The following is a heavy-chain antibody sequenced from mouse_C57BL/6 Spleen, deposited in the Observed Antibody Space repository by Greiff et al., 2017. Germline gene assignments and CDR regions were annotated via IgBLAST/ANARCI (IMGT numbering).Heavy chain of an antibody. D-gene: IGHD2-5*01. V-gene: IGHV1-85*01. J-gene: IGHJ3*01. CDR2: IYPRDGST. CDR1: GYTFTSYD. CDR3: ARDSNYVGFAY. Sequence: QVQLQQSGPELVKPGASVKLSCKASGYTFTSYDINWMKQRPGQGLEWIGWIYPRDGSTKYNEKFKGKATLTVDTSSSTAYMELHSLTSEDSAVYFCARDSNYVGFAYWGQGTLVTVSA.